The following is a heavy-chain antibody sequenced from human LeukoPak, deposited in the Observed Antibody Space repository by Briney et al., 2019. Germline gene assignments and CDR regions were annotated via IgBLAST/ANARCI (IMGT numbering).Heavy chain of an antibody. CDR1: GFTFDDYA. J-gene: IGHJ4*02. D-gene: IGHD3-22*01. Sequence: PGGSLRLSCAASGFTFDDYAMHWVRQAPGKGLEWVSGISWNSGSIGYVDSVKGRFTISRDNAKNSLYLQMNSLRAEDTALYYCAKDTYYYDSSGYLDYWGQGTLVTVSS. CDR3: AKDTYYYDSSGYLDY. CDR2: ISWNSGSI. V-gene: IGHV3-9*01.